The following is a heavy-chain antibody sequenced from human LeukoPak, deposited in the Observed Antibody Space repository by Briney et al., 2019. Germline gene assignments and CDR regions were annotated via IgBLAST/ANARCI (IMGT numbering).Heavy chain of an antibody. V-gene: IGHV3-30-3*01. CDR3: ARGGVDDFWSGYYSIYYYYGMDV. Sequence: GGSLRLSCAASGFTFSSYAMHWVRQAPGKGLEWVAVISYDGSNKYYADSVKGRFTISRDNSKNTLYLQMNSLRAEDTAVYYCARGGVDDFWSGYYSIYYYYGMDVWGQGTTVTVSS. J-gene: IGHJ6*02. D-gene: IGHD3-3*01. CDR2: ISYDGSNK. CDR1: GFTFSSYA.